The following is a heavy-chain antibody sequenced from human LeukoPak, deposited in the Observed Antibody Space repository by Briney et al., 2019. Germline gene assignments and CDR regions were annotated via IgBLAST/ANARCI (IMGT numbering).Heavy chain of an antibody. CDR3: ARLDYSNYVDY. D-gene: IGHD4-11*01. Sequence: SETLSLTCTVSGGSISSYYWSWIRQPPGKGLEWIGYIYYSGSTNYNPSLKSRVTISADTSKNQFSLKLSSVTAADTAVYYCARLDYSNYVDYWGQGTLVTVSS. V-gene: IGHV4-59*01. J-gene: IGHJ4*02. CDR2: IYYSGST. CDR1: GGSISSYY.